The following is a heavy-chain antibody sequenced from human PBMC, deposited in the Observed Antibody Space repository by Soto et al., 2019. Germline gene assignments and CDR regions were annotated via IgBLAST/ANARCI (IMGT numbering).Heavy chain of an antibody. CDR1: GFTFSSYW. CDR3: ASARYDFWSGYYTDY. V-gene: IGHV3-7*01. CDR2: IKQDGSEK. D-gene: IGHD3-3*01. J-gene: IGHJ4*02. Sequence: EVQLVESGGGLVQPGGSPRLSCAASGFTFSSYWMSWVRQAPGKGLEWVANIKQDGSEKYYVDSVKGRFTISRDNAKNSLYLQMNSLRAEDTAVYYCASARYDFWSGYYTDYWGQGTLVTVSS.